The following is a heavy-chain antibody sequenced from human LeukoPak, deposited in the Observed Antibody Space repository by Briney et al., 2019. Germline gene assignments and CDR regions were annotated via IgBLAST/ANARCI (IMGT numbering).Heavy chain of an antibody. D-gene: IGHD3-10*01. CDR3: ARGSSPYGSGSYYPFDP. CDR1: GYTFTGYY. V-gene: IGHV1-2*02. CDR2: INPNSGGT. J-gene: IGHJ5*02. Sequence: ASVKVSCKASGYTFTGYYMHWVRQAPGQGLEWMGWINPNSGGTNYAQKFQGRVTMTRDTSISTAYMELSGLRSDDTAVYYCARGSSPYGSGSYYPFDPWGQGTLVTVSS.